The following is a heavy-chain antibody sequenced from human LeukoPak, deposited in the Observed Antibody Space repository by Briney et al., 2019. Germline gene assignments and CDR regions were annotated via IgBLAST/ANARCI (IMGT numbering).Heavy chain of an antibody. CDR3: ARTYVDSYYFDY. J-gene: IGHJ4*02. CDR2: IIPIFGTA. V-gene: IGHV1-69*06. CDR1: GGTFSSYA. D-gene: IGHD5-12*01. Sequence: ASVKVSCKASGGTFSSYAIRWVRQAPGQGLEWMGGIIPIFGTANYAQKFQGRVTITADKSTSTAYMELSSLRSEDTAVYYCARTYVDSYYFDYWGQGTLVTVSS.